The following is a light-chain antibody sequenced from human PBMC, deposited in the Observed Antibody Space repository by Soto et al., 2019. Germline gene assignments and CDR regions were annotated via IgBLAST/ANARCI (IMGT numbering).Light chain of an antibody. CDR2: SAY. CDR1: QSCDGW. CDR3: QQYDTYPLT. V-gene: IGKV1-5*03. Sequence: DIQMTQSPSTLSASVGDRVTITCRARQSCDGWLALYRQIPGRAPELLIYSAYTLETGVPSRFSGSGSGTEFTLTVSSLEPDDFATNYCQQYDTYPLTFGGGTKVESK. J-gene: IGKJ4*01.